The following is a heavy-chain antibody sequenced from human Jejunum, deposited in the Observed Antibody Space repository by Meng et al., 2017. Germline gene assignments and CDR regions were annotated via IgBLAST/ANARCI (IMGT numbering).Heavy chain of an antibody. CDR1: GNTFTTNT. Sequence: QVQLVQSGAELKKPGASVKISCKASGNTFTTNTIHWVRQAPGQRPEWMGWINASNGNTKYSLKFQNRVTLTRDTSASTAYMELNSLTSADTAVYYCARDPTGGSFHYFDSWGQGALVTVSS. CDR3: ARDPTGGSFHYFDS. V-gene: IGHV1-3*01. J-gene: IGHJ4*02. CDR2: INASNGNT. D-gene: IGHD1-14*01.